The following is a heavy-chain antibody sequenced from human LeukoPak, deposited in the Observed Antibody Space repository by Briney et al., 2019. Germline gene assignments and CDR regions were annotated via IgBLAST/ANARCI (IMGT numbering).Heavy chain of an antibody. CDR2: IWSDGSNK. CDR1: GFTFSNYG. V-gene: IGHV3-33*01. CDR3: AREDHCVTTTCYNYFDY. J-gene: IGHJ4*02. Sequence: QPGGSLRLSCTASGFTFSNYGMHWVRQAPGEGLEWVAVIWSDGSNKYYVDSVKGRFTISRDNSKNTLYLQMNSLRAEDTAVYYCAREDHCVTTTCYNYFDYWGQGTLVTVSS. D-gene: IGHD2-2*02.